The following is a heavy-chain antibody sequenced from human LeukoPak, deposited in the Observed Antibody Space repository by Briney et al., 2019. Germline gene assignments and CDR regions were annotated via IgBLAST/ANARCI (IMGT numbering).Heavy chain of an antibody. CDR1: GLTLSLSA. Sequence: GGSQSLSCAASGLTLSLSATQWVRHASGGGGEWVGHIISKKNNNAKEYAAAVKARLTIPRDASKNTAYLQLNRLKTENTAVYYCARHMDAGYGDNKLFDYWGLGTLVTVSS. J-gene: IGHJ4*02. D-gene: IGHD5-12*01. CDR2: IISKKNNNAK. CDR3: ARHMDAGYGDNKLFDY. V-gene: IGHV3-73*01.